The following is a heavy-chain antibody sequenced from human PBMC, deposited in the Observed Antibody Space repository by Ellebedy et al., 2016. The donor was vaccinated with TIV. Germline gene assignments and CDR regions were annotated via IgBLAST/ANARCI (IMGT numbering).Heavy chain of an antibody. V-gene: IGHV3-11*01. J-gene: IGHJ1*01. CDR1: GFSFSASY. CDR2: ITPSGAAM. Sequence: GESLKISCAASGFSFSASYMNWIRQAPGKGLEWISYITPSGAAMYYADSVRGRFTVFKDKAKNSLFLQINSLRDEDTAVYYCATSPERLPVAGIYFHNWGQGTLVAVSS. D-gene: IGHD6-19*01. CDR3: ATSPERLPVAGIYFHN.